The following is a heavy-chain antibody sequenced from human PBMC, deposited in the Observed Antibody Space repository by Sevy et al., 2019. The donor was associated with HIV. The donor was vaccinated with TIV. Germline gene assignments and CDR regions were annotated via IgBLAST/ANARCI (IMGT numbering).Heavy chain of an antibody. D-gene: IGHD2-8*01. J-gene: IGHJ4*02. V-gene: IGHV3-23*01. CDR2: LSFGCGEI. CDR3: AREGCTKPHDY. Sequence: GVSRRLSCAASGFTFSKYSMSWVRQPPGKGLEWVSTLSFGCGEINYADSVKGRFTISRDNSKSSVYLQMNNLRPEDTAVYYCAREGCTKPHDYWGQGTLVTVSS. CDR1: GFTFSKYS.